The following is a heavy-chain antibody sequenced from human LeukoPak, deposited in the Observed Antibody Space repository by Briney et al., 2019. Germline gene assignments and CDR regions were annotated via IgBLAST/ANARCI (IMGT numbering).Heavy chain of an antibody. D-gene: IGHD6-13*01. J-gene: IGHJ4*02. CDR3: AREAVGSHYDY. V-gene: IGHV3-64*01. CDR1: GFTFSRFT. Sequence: PGGSLRLSCAASGFTFSRFTMHWVRQAPGKGLEYVSAISSNGGNTYYANSVKGRFTISRDNSKNTLYLQMGSLRAEDMALYYCAREAVGSHYDYWGQGTLVTVSS. CDR2: ISSNGGNT.